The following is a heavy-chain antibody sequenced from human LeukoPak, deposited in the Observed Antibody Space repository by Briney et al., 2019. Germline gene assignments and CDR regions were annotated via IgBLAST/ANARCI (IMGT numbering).Heavy chain of an antibody. Sequence: ASVKVSCKASGYTFTSYGISWVRQAPGQGLEWMGWISAYNGNTNYAQKLQGRVTMTTDTSTSTAYMELRSLRSDDTAVYYCARVVPAADSSRYYYYYYYMDVWGKGTTVTISS. J-gene: IGHJ6*03. CDR2: ISAYNGNT. CDR3: ARVVPAADSSRYYYYYYYMDV. V-gene: IGHV1-18*01. D-gene: IGHD2-2*01. CDR1: GYTFTSYG.